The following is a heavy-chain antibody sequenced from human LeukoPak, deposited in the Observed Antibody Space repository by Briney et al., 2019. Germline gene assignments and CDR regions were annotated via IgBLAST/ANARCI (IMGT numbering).Heavy chain of an antibody. Sequence: PGGSLRLSCAASGFSVSSDYMTWVRQAPGKGLEGVSVIYSGGSTYYANSVKGRFTISRDNSKNTLYLQMNNVRVEDTAVYFCARYHTALNYWGQGTLVTASS. CDR3: ARYHTALNY. D-gene: IGHD5-18*01. J-gene: IGHJ4*02. CDR2: IYSGGST. CDR1: GFSVSSDY. V-gene: IGHV3-53*01.